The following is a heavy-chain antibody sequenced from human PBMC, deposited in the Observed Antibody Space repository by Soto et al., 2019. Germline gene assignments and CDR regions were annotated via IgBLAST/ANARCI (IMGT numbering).Heavy chain of an antibody. CDR2: IWYDGSNK. CDR1: GFIFNEYG. CDR3: ARRGCSGSNCNLNQRSFDL. D-gene: IGHD2-15*01. J-gene: IGHJ4*02. Sequence: QVQLVESGGGVVQPGRSLRLSCAASGFIFNEYGMHWVRQAPGKGLEWVAVIWYDGSNKYYADSVKGRFTFSRDNSTNTMSLQMNSLRVEDTAVYYCARRGCSGSNCNLNQRSFDLWGQGTLVTVSS. V-gene: IGHV3-33*03.